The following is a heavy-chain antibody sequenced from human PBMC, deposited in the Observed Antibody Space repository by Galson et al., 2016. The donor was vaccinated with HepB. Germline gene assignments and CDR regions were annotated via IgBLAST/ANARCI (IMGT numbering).Heavy chain of an antibody. V-gene: IGHV4-39*01. Sequence: ETLSLTCTVSGASISSGDYYWGWIRQPPGRELEWIGSIYYNGNSYYNPSLKSRATISVDTSNNQFSLKLTSVTAADTAIYYCTSPAAVWGAYYPFDYWGQGNLVTVSS. CDR2: IYYNGNS. J-gene: IGHJ4*02. CDR3: TSPAAVWGAYYPFDY. CDR1: GASISSGDYY. D-gene: IGHD1-26*01.